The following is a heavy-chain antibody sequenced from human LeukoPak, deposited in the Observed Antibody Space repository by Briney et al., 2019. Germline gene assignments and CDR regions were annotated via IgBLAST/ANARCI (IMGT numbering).Heavy chain of an antibody. D-gene: IGHD2-21*02. CDR2: VYNSGNT. CDR3: ASQYCGGDCKGPGAFDV. CDR1: GGSMSAYF. J-gene: IGHJ3*01. V-gene: IGHV4-59*08. Sequence: SETLSLTCSVSGGSMSAYFWSWIRQPPGKGLEWIGCVYNSGNTNYNPSLKSRLTISVDMSKSQFSLRLRSVTAADTAVYSCASQYCGGDCKGPGAFDVWGQGTMVAVSS.